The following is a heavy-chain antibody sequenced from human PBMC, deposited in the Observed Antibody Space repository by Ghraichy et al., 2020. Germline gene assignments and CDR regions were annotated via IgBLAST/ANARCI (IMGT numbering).Heavy chain of an antibody. D-gene: IGHD3-16*01. V-gene: IGHV3-48*01. CDR3: TAQGPLGELTF. J-gene: IGHJ4*02. CDR2: IHPSSSVV. CDR1: GFTFSGPS. Sequence: GGSLRLSCAGSGFTFSGPSLNWVRQAPGKGLEWVSLIHPSSSVVNYTDSVKGGLTVSRDNGKSSLFLHMNSLRAEDTAMYYCTAQGPLGELTFWGQGTPVTVSS.